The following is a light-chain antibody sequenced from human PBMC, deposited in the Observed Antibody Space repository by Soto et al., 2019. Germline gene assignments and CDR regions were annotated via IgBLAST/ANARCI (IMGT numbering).Light chain of an antibody. CDR1: SSDVGGYNY. CDR2: EVS. J-gene: IGLJ3*02. V-gene: IGLV2-14*01. CDR3: SSYTSSSSWV. Sequence: QSALTQPASVSGSPGQSITISCTGTSSDVGGYNYVSWYQQHPGKAPKLIIYEVSNRPSGVSNRFPCSKSGNTASLTISGLQAEDEADYYCSSYTSSSSWVFGGGTKLTVL.